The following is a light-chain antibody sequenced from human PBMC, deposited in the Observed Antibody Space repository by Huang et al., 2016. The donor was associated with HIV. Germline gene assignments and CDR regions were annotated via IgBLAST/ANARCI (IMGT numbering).Light chain of an antibody. CDR2: GSF. CDR1: QSVSRH. CDR3: QQYNDWPPWGT. Sequence: EIVMTQSPATLFVSPGERATLSCRASQSVSRHLAWYTQKPCQAPRHLLYGSFPRAIGFPARFSGSGSGTEFTLTITSLQSEDFAIYYCQQYNDWPPWGTFGQGTKLEIK. V-gene: IGKV3-15*01. J-gene: IGKJ2*01.